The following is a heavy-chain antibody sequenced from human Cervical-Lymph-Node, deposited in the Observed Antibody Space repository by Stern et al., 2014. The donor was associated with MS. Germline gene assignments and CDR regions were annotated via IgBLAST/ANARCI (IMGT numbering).Heavy chain of an antibody. CDR3: ARQRYFDY. J-gene: IGHJ4*02. V-gene: IGHV5-51*01. CDR1: GYTFTSYW. CDR2: IFPGGSDI. Sequence: EVQLEESGPEVKRPGESLKISCQASGYTFTSYWIGWVRQMPGKGLEWIAIIFPGGSDIRSSPSFQGQVPISADKSSSPAYLQWNNLKASDTAIYYCARQRYFDYWGQGTLVTVSS.